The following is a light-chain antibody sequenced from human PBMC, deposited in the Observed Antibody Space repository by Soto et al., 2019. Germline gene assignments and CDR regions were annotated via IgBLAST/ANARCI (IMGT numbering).Light chain of an antibody. Sequence: ILMTKSPATLSGCSRKKTTLSCRAIRSVSSSYLAWYQQKPGQAPRLLIYGTSTRATDIPDRFSGSGSETDFTLTIRRLEPEYFSGYGCHDYRTSPPPTVDQETGLEIK. CDR2: GTS. J-gene: IGKJ5*01. V-gene: IGKV3-20*01. CDR1: RSVSSSY. CDR3: HDYRTSPPPT.